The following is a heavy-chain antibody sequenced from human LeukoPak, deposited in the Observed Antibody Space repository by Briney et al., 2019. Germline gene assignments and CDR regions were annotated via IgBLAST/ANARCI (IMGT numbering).Heavy chain of an antibody. V-gene: IGHV3-20*04. Sequence: GGSLRLSCAASGFTFVDYGMTWVRQAPGKGLEWVAGINWNGDSTGYADSVRGRFTISRDNAKNSLYLQMNSLRAEDTAVYYCARDSTVVPAAIDYFDYWGQGTLVTVSS. CDR3: ARDSTVVPAAIDYFDY. CDR1: GFTFVDYG. J-gene: IGHJ4*02. D-gene: IGHD2-2*01. CDR2: INWNGDST.